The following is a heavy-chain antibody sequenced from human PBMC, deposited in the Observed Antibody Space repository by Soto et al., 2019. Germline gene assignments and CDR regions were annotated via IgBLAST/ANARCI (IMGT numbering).Heavy chain of an antibody. CDR3: ARGQPEHTNY. Sequence: SETLSLTCTVSGGSISSYYWSWIRQPPGKGLEWIGYIYYSGSTNYNPSLKSRVTISVDTSKNQFSLKLSSVTAADTAVYYCARGQPEHTNYWGQGTLVTVSS. D-gene: IGHD2-21*01. CDR1: GGSISSYY. J-gene: IGHJ4*02. CDR2: IYYSGST. V-gene: IGHV4-59*08.